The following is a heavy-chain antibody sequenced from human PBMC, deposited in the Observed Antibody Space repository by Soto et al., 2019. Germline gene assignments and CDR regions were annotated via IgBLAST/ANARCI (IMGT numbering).Heavy chain of an antibody. Sequence: ASVKVSCKASGGTFSSYAISWVRQAPGQGLEWMGGIIPIFGTANYAQKFQGRVSMTADTPINTVYLELTTLTYEDTAVYYCEVTTGYWGQGTMVTVSS. CDR2: IIPIFGTA. CDR1: GGTFSSYA. J-gene: IGHJ4*02. V-gene: IGHV1-69*06. D-gene: IGHD4-17*01. CDR3: EVTTGY.